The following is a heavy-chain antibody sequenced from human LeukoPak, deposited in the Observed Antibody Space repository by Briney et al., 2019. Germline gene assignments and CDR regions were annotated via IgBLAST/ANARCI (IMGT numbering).Heavy chain of an antibody. CDR3: ARDGDDGMDV. V-gene: IGHV4-30-4*01. D-gene: IGHD5-24*01. J-gene: IGHJ6*02. CDR1: GGSISSGDYY. Sequence: SETLSLTCTVSGGSISSGDYYWSWIRQPPGKGLEWIGYIYYSGSTYYNPSLKSRVTISVDTSKNQFSLKLSSVTAADTAVCYCARDGDDGMDVWGQGTTVTVSS. CDR2: IYYSGST.